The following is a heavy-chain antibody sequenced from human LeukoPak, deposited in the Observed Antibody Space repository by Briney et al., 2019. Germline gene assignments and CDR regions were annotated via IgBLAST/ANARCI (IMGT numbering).Heavy chain of an antibody. Sequence: SETLSLTCTVSGGSIISSDYHWGWVRQPPGKGLEWIGTISYSGNTDYNPSLKSRVTISVDTSKNQFSLKLSSVTAADTAVYYCASTLFDYGDYGDYWGQGTLVTVSS. D-gene: IGHD4-17*01. CDR3: ASTLFDYGDYGDY. J-gene: IGHJ4*02. CDR2: ISYSGNT. CDR1: GGSIISSDYH. V-gene: IGHV4-39*07.